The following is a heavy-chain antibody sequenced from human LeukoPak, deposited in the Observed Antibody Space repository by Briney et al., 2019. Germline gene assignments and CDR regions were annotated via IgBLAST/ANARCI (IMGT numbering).Heavy chain of an antibody. CDR1: GFTFSSYA. J-gene: IGHJ4*02. D-gene: IGHD2-15*01. Sequence: GGSLRLSCAASGFTFSSYAMSWVRQAPGKGLEWVSAISGSGGSTYYADSVKGRFTISRDNSKNTLYLQMNSLRAEDTAVYYCAKIGGRVVAATPADYWGQGTLVTVSS. V-gene: IGHV3-23*01. CDR2: ISGSGGST. CDR3: AKIGGRVVAATPADY.